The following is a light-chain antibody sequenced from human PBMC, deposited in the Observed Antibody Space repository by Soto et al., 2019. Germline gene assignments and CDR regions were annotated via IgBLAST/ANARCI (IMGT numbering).Light chain of an antibody. J-gene: IGKJ4*01. Sequence: DIQMTQSPSTLSASVGDRVTIACRASQSISSWLAWYQQKPGKAPKLLIYDASSLESGVPSRFSGSGSGTEFTLTISSLQPDDFAVYYCHQYGSSPLTCGGGTKVDIK. CDR1: QSISSW. V-gene: IGKV1-5*01. CDR3: HQYGSSPLT. CDR2: DAS.